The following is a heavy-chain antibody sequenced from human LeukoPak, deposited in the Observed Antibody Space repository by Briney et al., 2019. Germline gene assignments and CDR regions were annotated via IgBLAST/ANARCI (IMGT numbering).Heavy chain of an antibody. V-gene: IGHV3-48*01. D-gene: IGHD3-10*02. Sequence: GGSLRLSCAASGFTFSSYSMNWVRQSPGEGLEWISYISSSSSALYYGDSVKGRFTISRDSATNSVSLQMDSLRAEDTAVYYCAELGITMIGGVWGKGTTVTISS. CDR3: AELGITMIGGV. CDR2: ISSSSSAL. CDR1: GFTFSSYS. J-gene: IGHJ6*04.